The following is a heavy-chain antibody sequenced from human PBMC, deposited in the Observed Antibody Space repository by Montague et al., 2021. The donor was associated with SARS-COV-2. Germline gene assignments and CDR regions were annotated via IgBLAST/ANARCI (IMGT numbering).Heavy chain of an antibody. V-gene: IGHV4-39*01. CDR1: GGSISSSTYY. Sequence: SETLSLTCTVSGGSISSSTYYWGWIRQPPGKGLEWIGSIYYSGSTYYNPSLKSRVTISVDTSKNQFSLKLTSVTAADTAVYYCVRSRAERYFYWTTLDAHGKHYYFDSWGQGTLVIVSS. D-gene: IGHD3-9*01. CDR2: IYYSGST. J-gene: IGHJ4*02. CDR3: VRSRAERYFYWTTLDAHGKHYYFDS.